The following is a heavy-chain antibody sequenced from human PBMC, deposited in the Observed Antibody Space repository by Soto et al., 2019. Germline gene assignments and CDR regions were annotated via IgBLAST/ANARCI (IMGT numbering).Heavy chain of an antibody. V-gene: IGHV4-34*01. J-gene: IGHJ6*02. Sequence: SETLSLTCAVHRGSFNSYSWTWIRQPPGKGLEWIGEIDHSGSTTYNPSLKSRIIMSVDTSKNQFSLNVSSMTAADTAVYYCARGLRYSGMDVWGQGTTVTVSS. CDR1: RGSFNSYS. CDR2: IDHSGST. CDR3: ARGLRYSGMDV.